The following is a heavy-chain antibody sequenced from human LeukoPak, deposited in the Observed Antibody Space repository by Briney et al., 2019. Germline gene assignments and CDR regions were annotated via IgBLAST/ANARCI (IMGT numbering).Heavy chain of an antibody. CDR3: ARVPTYSSGFDY. CDR2: IYHSGST. V-gene: IGHV4-4*02. Sequence: SETLSLTCAVSGGSISSSNWWSWVRQPPGKGLEWIGEIYHSGSTNYNPSLKSRVTISVDTSKNQFSLKLSSVTAADTAVYYCARVPTYSSGFDYWGQGTLVTVSS. CDR1: GGSISSSNW. J-gene: IGHJ4*02. D-gene: IGHD6-19*01.